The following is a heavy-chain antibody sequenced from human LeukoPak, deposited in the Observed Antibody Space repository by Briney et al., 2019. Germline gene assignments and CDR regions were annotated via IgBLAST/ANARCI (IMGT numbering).Heavy chain of an antibody. J-gene: IGHJ4*02. CDR1: GFNFTYA. CDR3: AKGARGSTVTTVDY. V-gene: IGHV3-23*01. Sequence: PGGSLRLSCAASGFNFTYAMSWVRQAPGKGLEWVSGISGNGISTYYADSVKGRFTISRDNFRNTLYMQMNSLRAEDTAVYYCAKGARGSTVTTVDYWDQGTLVTVSS. CDR2: ISGNGIST. D-gene: IGHD4-17*01.